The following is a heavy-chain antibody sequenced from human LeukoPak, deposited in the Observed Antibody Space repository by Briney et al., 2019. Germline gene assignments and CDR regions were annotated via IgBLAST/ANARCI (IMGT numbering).Heavy chain of an antibody. Sequence: GGSLRLSCAASGFTFSSYAMHWVRQAPGKGLEWVAVISYDGSNKYYADSVKGRFTISRDNSKNTLYLQMNSLRAEDTAVYYCARAGRNRYYFDYWGQGTLVTVSS. CDR1: GFTFSSYA. V-gene: IGHV3-30-3*01. J-gene: IGHJ4*02. CDR2: ISYDGSNK. CDR3: ARAGRNRYYFDY.